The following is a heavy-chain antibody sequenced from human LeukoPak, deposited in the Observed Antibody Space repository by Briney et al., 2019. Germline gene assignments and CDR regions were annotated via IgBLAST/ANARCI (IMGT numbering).Heavy chain of an antibody. CDR1: GGSISSYY. Sequence: SETLSFTCTVSGGSISSYYWSWIRQPPRKGLQWIGYIYYSGSTDYNPSLKSRVTISVDTSKNQFSLKLSSLTAADTAVYYCASARYSYYYMDVWGKGTTVTISS. CDR3: ASARYSYYYMDV. CDR2: IYYSGST. J-gene: IGHJ6*03. V-gene: IGHV4-59*01.